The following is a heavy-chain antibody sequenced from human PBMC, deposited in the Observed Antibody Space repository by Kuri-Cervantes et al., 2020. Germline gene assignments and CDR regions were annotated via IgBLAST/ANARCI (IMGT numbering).Heavy chain of an antibody. CDR3: ARDTFAPPPRPLSKKGLWSAPFDY. J-gene: IGHJ4*02. V-gene: IGHV3-11*04. D-gene: IGHD2/OR15-2a*01. CDR2: ISGSDTTM. CDR1: GFIFSDYY. Sequence: GGSLRLSCAASGFIFSDYYMSWVRQAPGKGLEWVSYISGSDTTMYYADSVKGRFTISRDNAKNSLYLQMNSLRAEDTAVYYCARDTFAPPPRPLSKKGLWSAPFDYWGQGTLVTVSS.